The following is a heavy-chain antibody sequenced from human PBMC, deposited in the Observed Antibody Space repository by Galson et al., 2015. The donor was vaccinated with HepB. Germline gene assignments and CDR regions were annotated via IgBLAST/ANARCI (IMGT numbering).Heavy chain of an antibody. CDR3: ARESATYYYGSGSYYDGKYYYGLDV. V-gene: IGHV4-38-2*02. D-gene: IGHD3-10*01. J-gene: IGHJ6*02. CDR2: IYHSGST. Sequence: SETLSLTCTVSGYSISSGYYWGWIRQPPGKGLEWIGTIYHSGSTYCNPSLKSRVTVSVDTSKNQFSLKLSSVTAADTAVYYCARESATYYYGSGSYYDGKYYYGLDVWGQGTTVTVSS. CDR1: GYSISSGYY.